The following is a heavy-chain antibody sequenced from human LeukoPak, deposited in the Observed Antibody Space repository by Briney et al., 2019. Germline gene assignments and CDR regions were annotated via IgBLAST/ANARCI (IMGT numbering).Heavy chain of an antibody. Sequence: GGSLRLSCAASGFTFSSYGMHWVRQAPGKGLEWVAVISYDGSNKCYADSVKGRFTISRDNSKNTLYLQMNSLRAEDTAVYYCASGRTAATLYYYYMDVWGKGTTVTVSS. V-gene: IGHV3-30*03. CDR1: GFTFSSYG. J-gene: IGHJ6*03. CDR2: ISYDGSNK. CDR3: ASGRTAATLYYYYMDV. D-gene: IGHD1-26*01.